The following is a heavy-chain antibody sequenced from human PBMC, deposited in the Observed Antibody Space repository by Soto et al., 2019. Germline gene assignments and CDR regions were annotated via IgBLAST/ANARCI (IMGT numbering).Heavy chain of an antibody. CDR2: ISYDGSNK. CDR1: GFTFSSYG. J-gene: IGHJ6*02. Sequence: PGGSLRLSCAASGFTFSSYGMHWVRQAPGKGLEWVAVISYDGSNKYYADSVKGRFTISRDNSKNTLYLQMNSLRAEDTAVYYCAKGLDYDFWSGSYYYYYGMDVWGQGTTVTVSS. D-gene: IGHD3-3*01. CDR3: AKGLDYDFWSGSYYYYYGMDV. V-gene: IGHV3-30*18.